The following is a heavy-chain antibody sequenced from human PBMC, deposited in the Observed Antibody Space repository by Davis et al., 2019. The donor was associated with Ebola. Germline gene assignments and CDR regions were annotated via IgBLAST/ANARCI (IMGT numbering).Heavy chain of an antibody. CDR3: ATLTGTYDFWSGYNDAFDI. CDR2: IFPGDSDT. Sequence: KVSCKGSGYAFGGYWIAWVRQLPGKGLEYMGIIFPGDSDTRYSPSFQGQVTISADESTATAHLQWSSLKASDTAVYYCATLTGTYDFWSGYNDAFDIWGQGTMVTVSS. J-gene: IGHJ3*02. D-gene: IGHD3-3*01. V-gene: IGHV5-51*01. CDR1: GYAFGGYW.